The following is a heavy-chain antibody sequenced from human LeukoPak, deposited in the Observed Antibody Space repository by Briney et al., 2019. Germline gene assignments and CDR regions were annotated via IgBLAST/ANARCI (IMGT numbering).Heavy chain of an antibody. V-gene: IGHV3-33*01. Sequence: GRSLRLSCAASGFTFSSYGMHWVRQAPGKGLEWVAVIWYDGSNKYYADSVKGRFTISRDNSKNTLYLQMNSLRAEDTAVYYCARDFGIAAARFDYWGQGTLVTVSS. CDR1: GFTFSSYG. CDR3: ARDFGIAAARFDY. J-gene: IGHJ4*02. CDR2: IWYDGSNK. D-gene: IGHD6-13*01.